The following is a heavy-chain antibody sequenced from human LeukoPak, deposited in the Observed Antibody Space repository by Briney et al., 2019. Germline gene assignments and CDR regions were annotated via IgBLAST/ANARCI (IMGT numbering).Heavy chain of an antibody. CDR1: GYTFTSYA. V-gene: IGHV1-3*01. CDR2: INAGNGNT. CDR3: ARSHLGYCTNGVCYPIDY. J-gene: IGHJ4*02. Sequence: ASVKVSCKASGYTFTSYAMHWVRQAPGQRLEWMGWINAGNGNTKYSQKFRGRVTITRDTSASTAYMELSSLRSEDTAVYYCARSHLGYCTNGVCYPIDYWGQGTLVTVSS. D-gene: IGHD2-8*01.